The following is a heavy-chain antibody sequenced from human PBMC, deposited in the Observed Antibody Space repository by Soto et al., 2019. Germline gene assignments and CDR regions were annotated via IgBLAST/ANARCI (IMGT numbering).Heavy chain of an antibody. CDR2: IWYDGSNK. J-gene: IGHJ3*02. CDR1: GFTFSSYG. V-gene: IGHV3-33*01. D-gene: IGHD1-1*01. CDR3: ARDLGNPDGCAFDS. Sequence: QVQLVESGGGVVQPGRSLRLSCAASGFTFSSYGMHWVRQAPGKGLEWVAVIWYDGSNKYYADSVKGRFTISRDNSKNTLYLQMNNLRAEDTAVYYCARDLGNPDGCAFDSWGQGTMVTVSS.